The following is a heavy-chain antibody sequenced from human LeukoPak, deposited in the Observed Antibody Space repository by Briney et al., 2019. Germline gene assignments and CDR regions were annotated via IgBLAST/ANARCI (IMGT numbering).Heavy chain of an antibody. D-gene: IGHD2-15*01. CDR2: INPNSGGT. V-gene: IGHV1-2*02. J-gene: IGHJ4*02. CDR3: ARAHRRYSSFDY. CDR1: GYTFTRYY. Sequence: ASVKVSCKASGYTFTRYYMHWVRQAPGQGLEWMGWINPNSGGTNYAQKFQGRVTMTRDTSISTAYMELSSVTAADTAVYYCARAHRRYSSFDYWGQGTLVTVSS.